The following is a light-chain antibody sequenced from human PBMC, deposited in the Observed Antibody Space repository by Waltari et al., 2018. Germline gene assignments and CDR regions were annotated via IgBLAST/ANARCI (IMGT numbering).Light chain of an antibody. V-gene: IGKV1-5*03. Sequence: DIQMTQSPSTLSASVGDRVTITCRASQTISNWLAWCQQKPGKAPKLLIYKASGLESGVPSRFSGSGSGTDFTLTISSLQPEDIATYYCQQAYSLPRTFGQGTTVEIK. J-gene: IGKJ1*01. CDR1: QTISNW. CDR3: QQAYSLPRT. CDR2: KAS.